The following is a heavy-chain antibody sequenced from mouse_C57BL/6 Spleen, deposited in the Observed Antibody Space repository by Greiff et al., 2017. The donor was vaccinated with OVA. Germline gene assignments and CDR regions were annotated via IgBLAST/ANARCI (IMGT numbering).Heavy chain of an antibody. J-gene: IGHJ2*01. V-gene: IGHV2-2*01. Sequence: VQLQQSGPGLVQPSQSLSITCTVSGFSLTSYGVHWVRQSPGKGLEWLGVIWSGGSTDYNAAFISRLSISKDNSKSQVFFKMNRLQADDTAIYYCARHYYGSSYGYFDYWGQGTTLTVSS. CDR2: IWSGGST. D-gene: IGHD1-1*01. CDR1: GFSLTSYG. CDR3: ARHYYGSSYGYFDY.